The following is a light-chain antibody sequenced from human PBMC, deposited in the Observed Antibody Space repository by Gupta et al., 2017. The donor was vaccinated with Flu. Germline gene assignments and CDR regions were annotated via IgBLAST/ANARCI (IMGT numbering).Light chain of an antibody. J-gene: IGLJ3*02. CDR3: AAWDDSLSVL. CDR2: RNN. CDR1: SSNIGNNY. V-gene: IGLV1-47*01. Sequence: QSVLTQPPSASGTPGQRVTISCSGGSSNIGNNYVYWYQQVPGTAPKLLIYRNNQRPSGVPDRFSGSKSGTSASLAISGLRSDDEADYHCAAWDDSLSVLFGGGTKLTVL.